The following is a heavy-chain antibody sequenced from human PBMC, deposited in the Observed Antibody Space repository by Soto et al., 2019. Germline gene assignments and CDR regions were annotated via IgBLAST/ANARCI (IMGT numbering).Heavy chain of an antibody. D-gene: IGHD2-15*01. CDR3: AASYCSGGRCSAYAMDI. V-gene: IGHV4-4*02. CDR1: GGSINNGNS. Sequence: LSLTCTVSGGSINNGNSWSWVRQSPGRGLEWIGEIYYSGRTQYNPSLKSRISISVDNPKNQISLKLTSVTAADTARYYCAASYCSGGRCSAYAMDIWGQGTTVTVSS. J-gene: IGHJ6*02. CDR2: IYYSGRT.